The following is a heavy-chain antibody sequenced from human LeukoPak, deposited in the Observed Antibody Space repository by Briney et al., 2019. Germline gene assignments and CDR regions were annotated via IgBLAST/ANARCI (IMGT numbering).Heavy chain of an antibody. CDR1: GFTFSSNS. CDR2: ISSSSSTI. J-gene: IGHJ6*03. D-gene: IGHD3-16*01. V-gene: IGHV3-48*04. CDR3: ARPRGIPYYYYMDV. Sequence: GGSLRLSCAASGFTFSSNSMNWVRQAPGKGLEWVSYISSSSSTIYYADSVKGRFTISRDNAKNSLYLQMNSLRAEDTAVYYCARPRGIPYYYYMDVWGKGTTVTISS.